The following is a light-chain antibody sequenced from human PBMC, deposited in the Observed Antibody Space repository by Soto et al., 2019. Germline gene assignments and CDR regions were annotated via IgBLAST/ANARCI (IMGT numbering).Light chain of an antibody. CDR1: QDISNY. CDR3: QQCADLPLT. J-gene: IGKJ4*01. V-gene: IGKV1-33*01. Sequence: DIQMTQSPSSLSASVGDRVTITCQASQDISNYLSWYQQKPGKAPNLLIYDASNLETGGPSRFSGTGSGTDFTLTISSLQAEDKATYYCQQCADLPLTFGGGTNVEIK. CDR2: DAS.